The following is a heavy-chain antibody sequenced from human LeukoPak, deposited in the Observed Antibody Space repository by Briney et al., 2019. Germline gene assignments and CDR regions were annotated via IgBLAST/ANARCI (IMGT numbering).Heavy chain of an antibody. Sequence: QPGGSLRLSCAASGFTFNNYAMHWVRLAPGKGLEWVSGITGSGDFTEYADSVKGRFTISRDNSKNTLYLQMDSLKAEDTAVYNCAKKYSGSHPFVNWGQGTLVTVSS. J-gene: IGHJ4*02. CDR2: ITGSGDFT. CDR3: AKKYSGSHPFVN. D-gene: IGHD1-26*01. CDR1: GFTFNNYA. V-gene: IGHV3-23*01.